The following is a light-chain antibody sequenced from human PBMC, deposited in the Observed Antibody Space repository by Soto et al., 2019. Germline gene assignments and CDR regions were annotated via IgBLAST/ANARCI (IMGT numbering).Light chain of an antibody. CDR3: QQYGSSPHT. CDR1: QSVSSSF. Sequence: EIVLRQSPGTLSLSLGERATLSCRASQSVSSSFLAWFQQKPGQTPRLLIFGASTRATAIPDRFSGSGSGTDFTLTISRLEPEDFAVYYCQQYGSSPHTFGQGTKLEVK. CDR2: GAS. J-gene: IGKJ2*01. V-gene: IGKV3-20*01.